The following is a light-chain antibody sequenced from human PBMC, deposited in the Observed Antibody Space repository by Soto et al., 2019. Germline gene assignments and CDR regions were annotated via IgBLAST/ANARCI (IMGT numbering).Light chain of an antibody. CDR2: ATS. CDR3: QQYDSSPLT. V-gene: IGKV3-20*01. Sequence: ELVLTQPPGTLSLSRGERATLSCRASQSVRSSHLAWYQQKPGQAPRLLIYATSSRATGIPDRFSGRGSGTDFTLTISRLEPEDFAVYYCQQYDSSPLTFGGGTKVEIK. CDR1: QSVRSSH. J-gene: IGKJ4*01.